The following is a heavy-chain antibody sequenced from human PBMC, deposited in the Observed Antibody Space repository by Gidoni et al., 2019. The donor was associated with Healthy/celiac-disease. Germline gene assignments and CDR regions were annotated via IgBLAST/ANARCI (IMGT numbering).Heavy chain of an antibody. Sequence: EVQLLESGGGLVQPGGSLRLSCAASGFTFSSYAMSWVRPAPGKGLEWVSAISGSGVSTYYADSVKGRFTISRDNSKNTLYLQMNSLRAEDTAVYYCARSGDSPWDYWGQGTLVTVSS. CDR1: GFTFSSYA. V-gene: IGHV3-23*01. CDR3: ARSGDSPWDY. CDR2: ISGSGVST. J-gene: IGHJ4*02. D-gene: IGHD6-13*01.